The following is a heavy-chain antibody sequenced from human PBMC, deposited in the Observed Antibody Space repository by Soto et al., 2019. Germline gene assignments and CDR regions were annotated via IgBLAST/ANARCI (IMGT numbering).Heavy chain of an antibody. J-gene: IGHJ4*02. V-gene: IGHV4-59*01. D-gene: IGHD1-7*01. CDR2: IYYSGST. CDR1: GGSISSYY. Sequence: PSETLSLTCTVSGGSISSYYWSWIRQPPGKGLEWIGYIYYSGSTNYNPSLKSRVTISVDTSKNQFSLKLSSVTAADTAVYYCARGLELRFFDYWGQRTVVTVSS. CDR3: ARGLELRFFDY.